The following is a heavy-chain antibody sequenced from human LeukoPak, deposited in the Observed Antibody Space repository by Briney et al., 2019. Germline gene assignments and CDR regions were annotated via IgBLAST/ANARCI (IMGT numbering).Heavy chain of an antibody. J-gene: IGHJ3*02. V-gene: IGHV4-4*07. CDR2: IYNSGST. CDR3: ARGDYYDSSGYGSVMGDI. D-gene: IGHD3-22*01. Sequence: SETLSLTCTVSGGSISSYYWSWIRQPAGKGLEWIGRIYNSGSTNYNPSLKSRVTISVDTSKNQFSLKLSSVTAADTAVYYCARGDYYDSSGYGSVMGDIWGQGTMVTVSS. CDR1: GGSISSYY.